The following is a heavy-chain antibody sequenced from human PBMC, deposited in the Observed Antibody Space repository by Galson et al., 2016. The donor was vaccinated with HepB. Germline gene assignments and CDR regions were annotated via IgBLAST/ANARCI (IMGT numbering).Heavy chain of an antibody. CDR1: GITLSDYY. J-gene: IGHJ3*02. Sequence: SLRLSCAASGITLSDYYMSWIRQAPGKGLEWLSYISVGGGTFYYADSVKGRFTISRDNAKNSLYLQMNSLRAEDTAIYYCARENCGGDCYSNTFGAFDIWGQGTMVTVSS. D-gene: IGHD2-21*02. CDR2: ISVGGGTF. V-gene: IGHV3-11*01. CDR3: ARENCGGDCYSNTFGAFDI.